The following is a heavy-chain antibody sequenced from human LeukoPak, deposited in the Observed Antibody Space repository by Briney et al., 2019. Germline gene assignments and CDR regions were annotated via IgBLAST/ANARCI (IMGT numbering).Heavy chain of an antibody. Sequence: GGSLRLSCAASGFTFSDYEMNWVRQAPGKGLEWLSYISSSGTAMYYADSVRGQFTISRDNTKDSLYLQMNSLRAEDTAVYYCASPVTTVTTNSFDIWGQGTRVTVSS. CDR2: ISSSGTAM. CDR1: GFTFSDYE. J-gene: IGHJ3*02. D-gene: IGHD4-17*01. V-gene: IGHV3-48*03. CDR3: ASPVTTVTTNSFDI.